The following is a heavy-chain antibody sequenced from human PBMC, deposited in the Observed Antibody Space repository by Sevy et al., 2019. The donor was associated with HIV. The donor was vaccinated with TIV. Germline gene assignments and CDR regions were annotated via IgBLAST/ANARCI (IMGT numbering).Heavy chain of an antibody. CDR3: AKEGFGYNYDSSGNLDY. CDR1: GFTFSSYA. J-gene: IGHJ4*02. Sequence: GESLKISCGVSGFTFSSYAMSWVRQAPGKGLEWVSGISGSGGSTYYADSVKGRFTISRDNSKNTLYLQMTSLRAEDTALYYCAKEGFGYNYDSSGNLDYWGQGTLVTVS. D-gene: IGHD3-22*01. V-gene: IGHV3-23*01. CDR2: ISGSGGST.